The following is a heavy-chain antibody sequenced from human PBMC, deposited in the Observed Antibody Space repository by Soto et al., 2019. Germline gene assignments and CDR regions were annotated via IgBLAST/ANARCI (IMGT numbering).Heavy chain of an antibody. CDR3: ARDVAGDVTIFGVEYVFDY. J-gene: IGHJ4*02. V-gene: IGHV3-30-3*01. Sequence: QVQLVESGGGVVQPGRSLSLSCAASGFTFSSYAMHWVRQAPGKGLEWVAVISYDGSNKYYADSVKGRFTISRDNSKNTLSLQMNSLRAEYTAGYSGARDVAGDVTIFGVEYVFDYCGQGTLVTVSS. CDR1: GFTFSSYA. D-gene: IGHD3-3*01. CDR2: ISYDGSNK.